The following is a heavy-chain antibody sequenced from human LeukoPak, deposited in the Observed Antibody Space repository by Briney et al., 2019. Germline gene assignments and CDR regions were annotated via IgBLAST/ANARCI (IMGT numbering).Heavy chain of an antibody. CDR2: IYRDGFP. CDR3: VRGESGYQSGNQRNRVFYSMDV. D-gene: IGHD5-12*01. CDR1: GFTISNNY. Sequence: GGSLRLSCAASGFTISNNYMNWVRQAPGKGLEWVSVIYRDGFPYYANTVKGRFTISRDNSENTLSLQMHSLRAEDTAVYYCVRGESGYQSGNQRNRVFYSMDVWGQGTTVTVSS. J-gene: IGHJ6*02. V-gene: IGHV3-53*01.